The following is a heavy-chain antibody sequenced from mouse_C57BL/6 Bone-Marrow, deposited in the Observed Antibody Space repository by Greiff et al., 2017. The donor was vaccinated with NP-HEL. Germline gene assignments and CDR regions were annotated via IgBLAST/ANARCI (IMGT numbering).Heavy chain of an antibody. CDR2: IDPEDGET. J-gene: IGHJ4*01. CDR3: ASDITTVVATYYAMDY. CDR1: GFNIKDYY. V-gene: IGHV14-2*01. D-gene: IGHD1-1*01. Sequence: EVKLMESGAELVKPGASVKLSCTASGFNIKDYYMHWVKQRTEQGLEWIGRIDPEDGETKYAPKFQGKATITADTSSNTAYLQLSSLTSEDTAVYYCASDITTVVATYYAMDYWGQGTSVTVSS.